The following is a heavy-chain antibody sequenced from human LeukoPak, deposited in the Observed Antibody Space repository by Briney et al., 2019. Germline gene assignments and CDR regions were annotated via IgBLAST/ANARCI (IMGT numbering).Heavy chain of an antibody. CDR1: GGSISTYY. CDR3: ARGQLWYDAFPFAY. CDR2: IHYSGTT. V-gene: IGHV4-59*01. D-gene: IGHD5-18*01. Sequence: TASETLSLTCTVSGGSISTYYWSWIRQPPGKELEWIGYIHYSGTTNYNPSLKSRVTISADTSKNQFSLKLSSVTAADTAVYYCARGQLWYDAFPFAYWGQGSLVTVSS. J-gene: IGHJ4*02.